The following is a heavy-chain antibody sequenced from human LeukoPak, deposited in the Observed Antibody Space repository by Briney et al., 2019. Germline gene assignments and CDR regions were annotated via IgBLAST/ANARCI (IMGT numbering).Heavy chain of an antibody. J-gene: IGHJ4*02. CDR3: ARHNGSPFSSGYYFDV. Sequence: PSETLSLTCAVSGDSITNIIYYWAWIRQAPGEGLEWMGTISYSGKTYYNPSFRSRITISVDTSKSQFSLNLTSVTAADTALFYCARHNGSPFSSGYYFDVWGPGTRVTVSS. CDR2: ISYSGKT. D-gene: IGHD3-3*01. CDR1: GDSITNIIYY. V-gene: IGHV4-39*01.